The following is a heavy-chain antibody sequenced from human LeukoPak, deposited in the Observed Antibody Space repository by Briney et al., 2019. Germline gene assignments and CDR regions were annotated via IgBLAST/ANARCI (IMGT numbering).Heavy chain of an antibody. D-gene: IGHD6-6*01. CDR1: GFTFSRNS. CDR2: ISDNGGNT. V-gene: IGHV3-21*06. J-gene: IGHJ6*03. Sequence: GGSLRLSCAASGFTFSRNSMNWVRQAPGKGLEWVSSISDNGGNTYYADSAKGRFTLSRDNTKNSLYLQMNSLRDEDTAVYYCARGGYSSSSYFYYYMDVWGKGTTVTVSS. CDR3: ARGGYSSSSYFYYYMDV.